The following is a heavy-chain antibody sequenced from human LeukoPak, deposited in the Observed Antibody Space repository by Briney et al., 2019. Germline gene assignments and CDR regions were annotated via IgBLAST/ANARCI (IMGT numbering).Heavy chain of an antibody. Sequence: SVKVSCKASGGTFSSHAISWVRQAPGQGLEWMGRIIPIFGTTNYARKFQGRVTITTDESTSTAYMELSSLRSEDTAVYYCARDKTIFGPPAWFDPWGQGTLVTVSS. CDR3: ARDKTIFGPPAWFDP. J-gene: IGHJ5*02. D-gene: IGHD3-9*01. CDR2: IIPIFGTT. CDR1: GGTFSSHA. V-gene: IGHV1-69*05.